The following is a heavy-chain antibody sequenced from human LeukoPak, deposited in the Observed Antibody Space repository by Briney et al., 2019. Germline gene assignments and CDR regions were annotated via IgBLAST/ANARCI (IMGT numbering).Heavy chain of an antibody. Sequence: TGGSLRLSCAASGFTFSDCYMSWIRQAPGKGLEWVSYISSSRSTIYYADSVKGRFTISRDNAKNSLYLQMNSLRAEDTAVYYCARGPWIQLWSFLDYWGQGTLVTVSS. CDR1: GFTFSDCY. J-gene: IGHJ4*02. CDR3: ARGPWIQLWSFLDY. D-gene: IGHD5-18*01. V-gene: IGHV3-11*01. CDR2: ISSSRSTI.